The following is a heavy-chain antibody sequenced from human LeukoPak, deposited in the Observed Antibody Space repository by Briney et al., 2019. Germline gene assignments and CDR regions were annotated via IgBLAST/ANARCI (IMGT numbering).Heavy chain of an antibody. V-gene: IGHV4-38-2*02. D-gene: IGHD3-9*01. CDR3: ARDNYDILTGTHSDY. CDR2: IYHSGST. Sequence: SQTLSLTCTVSGYSISSGYYWGWIRQPPGKGLEWIGSIYHSGSTSYNPSLKSRFTISVDTSNNQFSLKLSSVTAADTAVYSCARDNYDILTGTHSDYWGQGTLVTVS. CDR1: GYSISSGYY. J-gene: IGHJ4*02.